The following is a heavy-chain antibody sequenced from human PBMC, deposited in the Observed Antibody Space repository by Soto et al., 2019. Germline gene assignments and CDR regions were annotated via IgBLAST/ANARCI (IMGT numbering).Heavy chain of an antibody. CDR3: TTINPRSPGFDP. CDR1: GFTFSNAW. V-gene: IGHV3-15*07. Sequence: TGGSLRLSCAASGFTFSNAWMNWVRQAPGKGLEWVGRIKSKTDGGTTDYAAPVKGRFTISRDDSKNTLYLQMNSLKTEDTAVYYCTTINPRSPGFDPWGQGTLVTVSS. CDR2: IKSKTDGGTT. J-gene: IGHJ5*02. D-gene: IGHD1-20*01.